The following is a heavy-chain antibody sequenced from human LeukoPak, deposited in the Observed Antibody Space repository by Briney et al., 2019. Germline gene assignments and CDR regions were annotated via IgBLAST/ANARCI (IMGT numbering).Heavy chain of an antibody. CDR3: TTPYNYDSSGYPGD. Sequence: GGALRLSCAASGFTFSNAWMSWVRQAPGKGLEWVGRIKSKTDCGTTDYAAPVKGRFNISSDDSKNTLYLQMNSLKTEDTAVYYCTTPYNYDSSGYPGDWGQGTLVTVSS. J-gene: IGHJ4*02. CDR2: IKSKTDCGTT. V-gene: IGHV3-15*01. CDR1: GFTFSNAW. D-gene: IGHD3-22*01.